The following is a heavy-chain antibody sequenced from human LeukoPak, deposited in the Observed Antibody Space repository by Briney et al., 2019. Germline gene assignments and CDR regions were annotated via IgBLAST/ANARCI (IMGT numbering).Heavy chain of an antibody. CDR1: GFTFSSYW. CDR3: ARVSGWNPFDL. J-gene: IGHJ4*02. Sequence: GGSLRLSCAASGFTFSSYWVHWVRQAPGKGLVWVSRINTDGTSTSYADSVKGRFTISRDSAKNTLYLQMNSLRAEDTAVYYCARVSGWNPFDLWGRGTLVTVSS. V-gene: IGHV3-74*01. D-gene: IGHD1-1*01. CDR2: INTDGTST.